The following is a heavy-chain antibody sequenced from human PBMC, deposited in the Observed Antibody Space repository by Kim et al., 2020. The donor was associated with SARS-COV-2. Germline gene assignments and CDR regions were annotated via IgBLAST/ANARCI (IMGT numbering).Heavy chain of an antibody. J-gene: IGHJ3*02. Sequence: GGSPRLSCAASGFTFSSYAMHWVRQAPGKGLEWVAVISYDGSNKYYADSVKGRFTISRDNSKNTLYLQMNSLRAEDTAVYYCARDMGWGWELDAFDIWG. CDR1: GFTFSSYA. V-gene: IGHV3-30-3*01. CDR3: ARDMGWGWELDAFDI. CDR2: ISYDGSNK. D-gene: IGHD1-26*01.